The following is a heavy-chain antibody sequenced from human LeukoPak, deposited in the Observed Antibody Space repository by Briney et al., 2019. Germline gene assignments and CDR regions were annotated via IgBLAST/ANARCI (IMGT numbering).Heavy chain of an antibody. Sequence: GESLKISCKGSGYSFTTYWIGWVRQMPGKGLEWMGIIYPGDSDTRYSPSFQGQVTISADKSISTAYLQWSSLKASDTAMYYCARQETTIGGAFDYWGQGTLVTVSS. CDR1: GYSFTTYW. CDR2: IYPGDSDT. V-gene: IGHV5-51*01. D-gene: IGHD2-21*01. CDR3: ARQETTIGGAFDY. J-gene: IGHJ4*02.